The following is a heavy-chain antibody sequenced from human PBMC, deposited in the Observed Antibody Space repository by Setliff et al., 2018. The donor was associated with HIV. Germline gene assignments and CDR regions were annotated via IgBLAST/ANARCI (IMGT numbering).Heavy chain of an antibody. J-gene: IGHJ6*03. D-gene: IGHD6-13*01. Sequence: PSETLSLTCAVFGGSFTDYYWIWIRQPPGKGLEWIGEINYSGSTDYNSSLRSRVTISVDTSKNQISLKLTSVTAADTAVYYCAGGEVRSRYVSSRAPFYHYYYYMDVWGKGTTVTVSS. CDR1: GGSFTDYY. CDR3: AGGEVRSRYVSSRAPFYHYYYYMDV. V-gene: IGHV4-34*01. CDR2: INYSGST.